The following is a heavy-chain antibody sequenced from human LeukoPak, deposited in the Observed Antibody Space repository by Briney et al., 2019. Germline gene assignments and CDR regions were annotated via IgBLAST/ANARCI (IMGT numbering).Heavy chain of an antibody. J-gene: IGHJ4*02. CDR1: GFTFSSYA. Sequence: GGSLRLSCAASGFTFSSYAMSWVRQAPGKGLEWVSAITGSGGSTYYADSVKGRFTISRDNSKNTLYLQMNSLRAEDTAVYYCAKDQGFSGSYLGYWGRGTLVTVSS. V-gene: IGHV3-23*01. CDR3: AKDQGFSGSYLGY. CDR2: ITGSGGST. D-gene: IGHD1-26*01.